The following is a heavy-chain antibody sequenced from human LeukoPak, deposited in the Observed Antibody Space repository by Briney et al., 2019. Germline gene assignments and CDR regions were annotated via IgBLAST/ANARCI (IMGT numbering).Heavy chain of an antibody. CDR2: ISGSGGST. J-gene: IGHJ4*02. CDR1: GFTFSRYA. Sequence: GGSLRLSCAASGFTFSRYALSWVRQAPGKGLEWASAISGSGGSTYYADSVKGRFTISRDNSKNTLYLQMNSLRAEDTAVYYCAKDYTGTTEIGFDYWGQGTLVTVSS. CDR3: AKDYTGTTEIGFDY. D-gene: IGHD4-17*01. V-gene: IGHV3-23*01.